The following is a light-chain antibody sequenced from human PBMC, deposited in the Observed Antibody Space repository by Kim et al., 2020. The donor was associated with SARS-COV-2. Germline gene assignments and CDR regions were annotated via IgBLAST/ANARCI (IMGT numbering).Light chain of an antibody. V-gene: IGLV1-44*01. J-gene: IGLJ3*02. CDR2: DNN. CDR1: SSNIGVNT. CDR3: AAWDDSLKGPV. Sequence: QSVLTQPPSASGTPGQRVTISCSGSSSNIGVNTVNWYQQLPGTSPKLLIYDNNQRPSGVPDRFSGSRSGTSASLAISGLQSEDESHYYCAAWDDSLKGPVFGGGTQLTVL.